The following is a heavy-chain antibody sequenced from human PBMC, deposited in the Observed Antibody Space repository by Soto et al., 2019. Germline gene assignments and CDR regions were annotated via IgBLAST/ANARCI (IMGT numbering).Heavy chain of an antibody. CDR1: GYTFTGYY. D-gene: IGHD2-21*02. J-gene: IGHJ3*02. Sequence: GASVKVSCKASGYTFTGYYMHWVRQAPGQGLEWMGWINPNSGGTNYAQKFQGWVTMTRDTSISTAYMELSRLRSDDTAVYYCARSLAYCGGDCYSADAFDIWGQGTMVTVSS. CDR2: INPNSGGT. CDR3: ARSLAYCGGDCYSADAFDI. V-gene: IGHV1-2*04.